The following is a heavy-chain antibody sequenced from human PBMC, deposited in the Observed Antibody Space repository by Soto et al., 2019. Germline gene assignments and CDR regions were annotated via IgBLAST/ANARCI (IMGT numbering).Heavy chain of an antibody. D-gene: IGHD2-15*01. Sequence: GGSLRLSCAGSGFTFSDYYMSWIRQAPGKGLEWVSYISSSGSTIYYADSVKGRFTISRDNAKNSLYLQMNSLRAEDTAVYYCARDCSGGSCYSEALDYWGKGTLVTVSS. CDR1: GFTFSDYY. CDR2: ISSSGSTI. CDR3: ARDCSGGSCYSEALDY. J-gene: IGHJ4*02. V-gene: IGHV3-11*01.